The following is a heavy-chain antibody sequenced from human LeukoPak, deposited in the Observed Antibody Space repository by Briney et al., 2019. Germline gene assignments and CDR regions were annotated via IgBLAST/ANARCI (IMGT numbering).Heavy chain of an antibody. CDR1: GFTLSSYW. V-gene: IGHV3-7*01. J-gene: IGHJ4*02. D-gene: IGHD1-26*01. Sequence: PGESLRLSCAASGFTLSSYWMSWVRQVPGKGLEWVANIKYDGSGKYYADSVKGRFTISRDDAKNSLYLEMNRLRVEDTAVYYCARDLFSGSYQEDFWGQGTLVTVSS. CDR2: IKYDGSGK. CDR3: ARDLFSGSYQEDF.